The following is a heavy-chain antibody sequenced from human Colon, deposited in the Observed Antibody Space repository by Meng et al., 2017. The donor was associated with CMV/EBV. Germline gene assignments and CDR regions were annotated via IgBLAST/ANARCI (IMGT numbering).Heavy chain of an antibody. V-gene: IGHV3-21*01. D-gene: IGHD2-2*02. Sequence: GGSLSLSCAASGFTFRSYSMNWVRQAPGKGLEWVSSISSSSSYIYYADSVKGRFTISRDNAKNSLYLQMNSLRAEDTAVYYCARDGGLVVVPAAIGAYYYGMDVWGQGTTVTVSS. CDR3: ARDGGLVVVPAAIGAYYYGMDV. CDR2: ISSSSSYI. CDR1: GFTFRSYS. J-gene: IGHJ6*02.